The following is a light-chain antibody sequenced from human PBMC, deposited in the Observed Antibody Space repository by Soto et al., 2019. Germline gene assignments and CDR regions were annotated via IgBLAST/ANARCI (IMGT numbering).Light chain of an antibody. CDR1: QSVSSN. J-gene: IGKJ5*01. Sequence: EIVMTQSPGTLSVSSGERVIFSCRASQSVSSNLAWYQQKRGQTPRLLIYGASTRATGIPDRFSGSGSGTEFTLTISILQSEDFADYYCQQYQNWPLITFGQGTRLEIK. V-gene: IGKV3-15*01. CDR3: QQYQNWPLIT. CDR2: GAS.